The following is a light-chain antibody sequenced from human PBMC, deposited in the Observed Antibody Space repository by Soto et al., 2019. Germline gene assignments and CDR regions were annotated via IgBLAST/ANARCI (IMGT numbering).Light chain of an antibody. Sequence: QSVLTQPPSASGSPGQSVTISCTGTSSDVGGYNYVSWYQQHPGKAPKLMIYEVSKRPSGVPDRFSGSKSGNTASLTVSGLQAEDEADYYCSSYTSSTTSVVFGGGTKLTVL. CDR3: SSYTSSTTSVV. J-gene: IGLJ2*01. CDR2: EVS. V-gene: IGLV2-8*01. CDR1: SSDVGGYNY.